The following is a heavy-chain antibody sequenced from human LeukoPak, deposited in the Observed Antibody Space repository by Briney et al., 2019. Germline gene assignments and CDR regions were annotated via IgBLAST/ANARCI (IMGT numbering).Heavy chain of an antibody. Sequence: GGSLRLSCVASGFTFSSYAMSWVRQAPGKGLEWVSTISGSGGTTYHADSVKGRFTISRDNSKNTPYVQMNSLRAEDTAIYYCAKRLSSGSYFAAFDYWGQGTLVTVSS. D-gene: IGHD1-26*01. J-gene: IGHJ4*02. CDR3: AKRLSSGSYFAAFDY. V-gene: IGHV3-23*01. CDR1: GFTFSSYA. CDR2: ISGSGGTT.